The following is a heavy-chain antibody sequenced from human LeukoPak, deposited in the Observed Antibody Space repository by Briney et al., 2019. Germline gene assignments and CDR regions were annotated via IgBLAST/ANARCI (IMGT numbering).Heavy chain of an antibody. J-gene: IGHJ4*02. CDR1: GFTFIDYY. Sequence: GGSLRLSCAASGFTFIDYYMTWVRQAPGKGLEWVAYISGPGSTIYYADSLKGRITISRDNAKYSLYLQMNSLRSADTGVYFCVRGATYEPVYWGQGTPVTVSS. V-gene: IGHV3-11*04. CDR3: VRGATYEPVY. CDR2: ISGPGSTI. D-gene: IGHD1-14*01.